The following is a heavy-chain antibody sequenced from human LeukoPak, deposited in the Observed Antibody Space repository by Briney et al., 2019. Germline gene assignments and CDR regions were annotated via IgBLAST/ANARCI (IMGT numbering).Heavy chain of an antibody. CDR1: GYTFSRYY. J-gene: IGHJ4*02. CDR2: INPSGGSA. D-gene: IGHD5-18*01. CDR3: AREGEDTAMAPDY. V-gene: IGHV1-46*01. Sequence: AASVKVSCKASGYTFSRYYMHWVRQAPRQGLEWMGIINPSGGSASTAQRFQGRVTMTMTRDTSTSTVYMELSSLRSEDTAVYYCAREGEDTAMAPDYWGQGTLVTVSS.